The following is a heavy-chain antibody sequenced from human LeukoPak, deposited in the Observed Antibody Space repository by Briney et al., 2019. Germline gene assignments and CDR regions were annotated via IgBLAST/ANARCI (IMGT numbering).Heavy chain of an antibody. V-gene: IGHV4-39*01. J-gene: IGHJ4*02. CDR1: GDSISSSSYY. D-gene: IGHD3-16*01. CDR2: IYSSVT. Sequence: SETLSLTCTVSGDSISSSSYYWGWIRQPPGKGLEWIASIYSSVTYYNPSLKSRVTISVDTSKNQFSLNLSSVTAADTTVYYCASRPFLWGFAYWGQGTLVTVSS. CDR3: ASRPFLWGFAY.